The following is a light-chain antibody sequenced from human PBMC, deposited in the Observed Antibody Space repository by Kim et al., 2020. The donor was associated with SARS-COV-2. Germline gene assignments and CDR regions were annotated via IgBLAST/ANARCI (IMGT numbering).Light chain of an antibody. V-gene: IGLV3-9*01. J-gene: IGLJ3*02. CDR2: RDS. Sequence: SVALGQTASITCGGNNMGDKNVHWYQQKPGQAPVLVIYRDSKRPSGIPERFSGSNSGNTATLTISGAQAGDEADYYCQVWDSSTAVFGGGTQLTVL. CDR1: NMGDKN. CDR3: QVWDSSTAV.